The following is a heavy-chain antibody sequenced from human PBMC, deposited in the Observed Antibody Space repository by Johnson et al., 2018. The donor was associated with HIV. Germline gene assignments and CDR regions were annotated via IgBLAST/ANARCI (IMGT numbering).Heavy chain of an antibody. J-gene: IGHJ3*02. CDR1: GFTFSNAW. CDR2: IKSKTDGGTT. CDR3: TTEVRPKYRQYAFDI. Sequence: VQLVESGGGLVKPGGSLRLSCAASGFTFSNAWMSWVRQAPGKGLEWVGRIKSKTDGGTTDYAAPVKGRFTISRDDSKNTLYLQMNSLKTEDTAVYYCTTEVRPKYRQYAFDIWGQGTMVTVSS. V-gene: IGHV3-15*01. D-gene: IGHD3-10*01.